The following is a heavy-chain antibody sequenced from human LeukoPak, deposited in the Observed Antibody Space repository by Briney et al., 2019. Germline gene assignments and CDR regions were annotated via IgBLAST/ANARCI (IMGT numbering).Heavy chain of an antibody. CDR2: VSGSGGKT. CDR3: AKGTPGLWAFDI. V-gene: IGHV3-23*01. D-gene: IGHD2-21*01. Sequence: GGSLRLSCAASGFSFTNYAMSWVRQAPGKGLEWVSGVSGSGGKTYYADSVKGRFTVSRDNSKNTVNLQMNSLRAEDTAVHHCAKGTPGLWAFDIWGQGTMVTVSS. CDR1: GFSFTNYA. J-gene: IGHJ3*02.